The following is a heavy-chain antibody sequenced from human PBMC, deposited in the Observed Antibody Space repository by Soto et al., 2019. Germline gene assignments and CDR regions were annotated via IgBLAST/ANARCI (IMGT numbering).Heavy chain of an antibody. J-gene: IGHJ5*02. CDR1: GYTFSNYG. Sequence: GGSVKVSCKTSGYTFSNYGITWVRQAPGQPLEWLGWISLYSDGANYAQKFQGRVSMTTDTSTTTAYMELRSPRSDDTAVYYCARVVPGAEAWFGPWGQGTLVTVSS. CDR2: ISLYSDGA. V-gene: IGHV1-18*01. D-gene: IGHD2-2*01. CDR3: ARVVPGAEAWFGP.